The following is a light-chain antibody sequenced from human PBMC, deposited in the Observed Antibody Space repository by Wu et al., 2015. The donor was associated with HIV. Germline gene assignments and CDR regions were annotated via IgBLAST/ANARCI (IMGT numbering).Light chain of an antibody. CDR1: ESLSDR. Sequence: DIQMTQSPSTLSASVGERVTITCRASESLSDRLAWYQQIPGKAPQLLIYWASTLETGAPSRFIGSGSETEFTLTITSLQPDDFATYYCQQSYSDILTFGGGTNVEI. J-gene: IGKJ4*01. CDR2: WAS. CDR3: QQSYSDILT. V-gene: IGKV1-5*03.